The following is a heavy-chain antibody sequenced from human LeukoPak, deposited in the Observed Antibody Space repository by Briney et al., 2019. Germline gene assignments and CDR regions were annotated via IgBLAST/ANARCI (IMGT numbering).Heavy chain of an antibody. CDR2: LWYDGTNR. CDR3: AKGGIMQSSSPGLQYFDL. D-gene: IGHD6-6*01. J-gene: IGHJ2*01. CDR1: GFTFSTYG. Sequence: GGSLRLSCAASGFTFSTYGMHWVRQAPGKGLEWVAVLWYDGTNRYYADSVKDRFTISRDNPKNTLYLQMNSLRAEDTAVYYCAKGGIMQSSSPGLQYFDLWGRGTLVSVSS. V-gene: IGHV3-33*06.